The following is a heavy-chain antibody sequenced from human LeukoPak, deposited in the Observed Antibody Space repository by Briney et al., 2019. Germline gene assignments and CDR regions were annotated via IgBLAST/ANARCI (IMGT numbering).Heavy chain of an antibody. CDR2: INPNSGGT. CDR3: ARDRLLYCYGSGKVYYYGMDV. D-gene: IGHD3-10*01. J-gene: IGHJ6*02. Sequence: ASVKVSCKASGYTFTGYYMHWVRQAPGQGLEWMGWINPNSGGTNYAQKFQGWVTMTRDTSISTAYMELSRLRSDDTAVYYCARDRLLYCYGSGKVYYYGMDVWGQGTTVTVSS. CDR1: GYTFTGYY. V-gene: IGHV1-2*04.